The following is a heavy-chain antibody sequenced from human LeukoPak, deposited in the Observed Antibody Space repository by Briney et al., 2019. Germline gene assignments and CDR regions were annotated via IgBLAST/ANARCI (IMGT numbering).Heavy chain of an antibody. Sequence: PGASVKVSCKASGGTFSSYAISWVRQAPGQGLEWMGRIIPILGIANYAQKFQGRVTITADKSTSTAYMELSSLRSEDTAVYYCARTDTAMVFDYWGQGTLVTVSS. V-gene: IGHV1-69*04. J-gene: IGHJ4*02. CDR3: ARTDTAMVFDY. CDR2: IIPILGIA. CDR1: GGTFSSYA. D-gene: IGHD5-18*01.